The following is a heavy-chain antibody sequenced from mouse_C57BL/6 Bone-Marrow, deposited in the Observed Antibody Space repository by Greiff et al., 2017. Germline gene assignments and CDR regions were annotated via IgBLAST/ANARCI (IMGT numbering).Heavy chain of an antibody. CDR3: TSETAQVYFDF. V-gene: IGHV1-69*01. CDR1: GYTFTSYW. J-gene: IGHJ2*01. D-gene: IGHD3-2*02. CDR2: IDPSDSYT. Sequence: VQLQQPGAELVMPGASVKLSCKASGYTFTSYWMHWVKQRPGQGLELIGDIDPSDSYTNYNQTFKGKSTLTVDKSSSTAYMQLSSLTSEDSAVYCCTSETAQVYFDFSGQGTALMVTS.